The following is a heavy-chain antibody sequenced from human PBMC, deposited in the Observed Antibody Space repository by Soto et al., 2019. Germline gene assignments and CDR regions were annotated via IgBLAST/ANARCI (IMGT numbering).Heavy chain of an antibody. D-gene: IGHD3-10*01. CDR1: GGSFSGYY. CDR3: ARKTGIRYYFEY. J-gene: IGHJ4*02. Sequence: PSETLSLTCAVYGGSFSGYYWSWFRQPPGKGLEWIGEINHSGSTNYNPSLKSRVTISVDRSKNQFSLKVSSVTAVDTAVYYCARKTGIRYYFEYWGQGMLVTVS. V-gene: IGHV4-34*01. CDR2: INHSGST.